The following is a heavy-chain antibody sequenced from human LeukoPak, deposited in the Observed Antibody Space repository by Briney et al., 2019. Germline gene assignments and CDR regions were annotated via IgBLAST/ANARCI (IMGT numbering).Heavy chain of an antibody. V-gene: IGHV1-18*01. J-gene: IGHJ4*02. Sequence: ASVTVSCKASGYTFTIYGISWVRQAPGQGLEWMGWISGYNDNTDYVQKLQGRITMTKDTSTNTVYMELRSLRSDDTAVYCCARDVGGISTVRGVVFPPSLDYWGQGTLITVSS. CDR2: ISGYNDNT. CDR3: ARDVGGISTVRGVVFPPSLDY. CDR1: GYTFTIYG. D-gene: IGHD3-10*01.